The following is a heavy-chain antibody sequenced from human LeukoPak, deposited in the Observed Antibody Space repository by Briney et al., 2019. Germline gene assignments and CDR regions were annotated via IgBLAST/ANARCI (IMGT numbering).Heavy chain of an antibody. CDR3: AEGVGSAIDY. CDR2: IKQDGSEK. CDR1: GFTFSSCW. J-gene: IGHJ4*02. V-gene: IGHV3-7*01. D-gene: IGHD2-21*02. Sequence: PGGSLRLSCAASGFTFSSCWMSWVRQAPGKGLEWVANIKQDGSEKFYVDSVKGRFTISRDNAKNSLYLQMNSLRAEDTAVYYCAEGVGSAIDYWGQGTLVTVSS.